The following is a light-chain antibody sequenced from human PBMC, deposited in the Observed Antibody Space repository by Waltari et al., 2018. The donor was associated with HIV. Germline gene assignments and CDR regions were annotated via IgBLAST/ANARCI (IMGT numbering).Light chain of an antibody. V-gene: IGLV2-23*02. Sequence: QSALTQPASVSGSPGQSITISCTGTSSDFEIHNLVSWYQHHPGKAPKLMIYEVTTRPTVVSSRLRGTKAENTALLTISGRHAEDEDYYYCCSYAGSVYVFGTGTKVTVL. CDR2: EVT. CDR1: SSDFEIHNL. CDR3: CSYAGSVYV. J-gene: IGLJ1*01.